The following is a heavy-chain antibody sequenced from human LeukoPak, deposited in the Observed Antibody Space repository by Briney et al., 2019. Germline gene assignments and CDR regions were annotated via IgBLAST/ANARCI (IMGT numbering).Heavy chain of an antibody. D-gene: IGHD6-6*01. CDR1: GSSISSSSYY. Sequence: PSETLSLTCTVSGSSISSSSYYWGWIRQPPGKGLEWIGSIYYSGSTYYNPSLRSRVTISVDTSKNQFSLKLSSVTAADTAVYYCAREGGSGSSEVYWGQGTLVTVSS. J-gene: IGHJ4*02. V-gene: IGHV4-39*07. CDR2: IYYSGST. CDR3: AREGGSGSSEVY.